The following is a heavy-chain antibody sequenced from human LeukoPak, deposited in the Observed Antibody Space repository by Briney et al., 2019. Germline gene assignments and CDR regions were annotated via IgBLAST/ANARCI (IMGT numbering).Heavy chain of an antibody. J-gene: IGHJ5*02. D-gene: IGHD5-12*01. CDR3: AAMSYGARRDDYISPFDP. CDR2: LYYSGST. V-gene: IGHV4-59*01. Sequence: PETLSLTCTGSGGSISSYYWSWIRQPPGRGLGGTGDLYYSGSTNYNHPLKTRVTISVDTSKNQFSLKLSSVTAASSAVASYAAMSYGARRDDYISPFDPWGQGTLVTVSS. CDR1: GGSISSYY.